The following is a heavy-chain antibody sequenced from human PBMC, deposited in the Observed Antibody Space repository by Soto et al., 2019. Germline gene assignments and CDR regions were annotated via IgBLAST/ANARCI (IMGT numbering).Heavy chain of an antibody. J-gene: IGHJ4*02. Sequence: SVKVSCKVSGYSLMELSMHWVRQAPGQGLEWMGRIIPILGIANYAQKFQGRVTITADKSTSTAYMELSSLRSEDTAVYYCARDDPANELGELSTGFDYWGQGTLVTVSS. CDR1: GYSLMELS. CDR3: ARDDPANELGELSTGFDY. D-gene: IGHD3-10*01. CDR2: IIPILGIA. V-gene: IGHV1-69*04.